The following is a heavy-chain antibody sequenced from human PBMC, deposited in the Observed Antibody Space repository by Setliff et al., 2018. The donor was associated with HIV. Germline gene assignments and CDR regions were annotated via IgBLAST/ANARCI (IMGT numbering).Heavy chain of an antibody. Sequence: PSETLSLTCTVSGGSINSTSYYWGWIRQPPGNGLEWIGSIYHTGSTYYKPSLKSRVTISVDTSKNQFSLRLSSVAAGDTAVYYCARSIVPVASGYYYFEYSGQGTLVTVSS. V-gene: IGHV4-39*01. J-gene: IGHJ4*02. CDR3: ARSIVPVASGYYYFEY. D-gene: IGHD3-3*01. CDR2: IYHTGST. CDR1: GGSINSTSYY.